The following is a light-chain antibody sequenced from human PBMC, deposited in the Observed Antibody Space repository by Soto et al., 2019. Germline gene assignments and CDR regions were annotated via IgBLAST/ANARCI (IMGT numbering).Light chain of an antibody. CDR2: GNS. CDR1: SSNIGANYD. CDR3: QSYDSTLSARYV. Sequence: QSVLTQPPSVSGAPGQRVTISCTVISSNIGANYDVHWYQQRPGTAPKLLIFGNSNRPSGVPDRFSGSKSGTSASLAITGLQAEDEGDYYCQSYDSTLSARYVFGTGTKVTVL. J-gene: IGLJ1*01. V-gene: IGLV1-40*01.